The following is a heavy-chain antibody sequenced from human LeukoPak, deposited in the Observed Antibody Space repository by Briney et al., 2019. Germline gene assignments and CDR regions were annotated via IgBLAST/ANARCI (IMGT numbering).Heavy chain of an antibody. Sequence: PSGTLSLTCAVSGGSISSNDWWSWVRQPPGKGLECIGEIYHTGSTNYNPSLKSRVTISVDKSKNQFSLKLSSVTAADTAVYYCARVAAVAGTDAFDIWGQGTMVTVSS. CDR3: ARVAAVAGTDAFDI. J-gene: IGHJ3*02. CDR2: IYHTGST. V-gene: IGHV4-4*02. CDR1: GGSISSNDW. D-gene: IGHD6-19*01.